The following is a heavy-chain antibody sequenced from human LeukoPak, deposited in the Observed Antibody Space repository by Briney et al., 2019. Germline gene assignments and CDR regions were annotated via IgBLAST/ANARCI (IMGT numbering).Heavy chain of an antibody. V-gene: IGHV4-30-4*01. CDR1: GGSISSGNYY. J-gene: IGHJ5*02. Sequence: SETLSLTCTVSGGSISSGNYYWSWIRQPPGKGLEWIGYIFYLGSTYYNPSLKSRVSISVNTFKNQFSLKLTAVTAADTAVYYCARKYSDHWFDPWGQGTLVTVSS. D-gene: IGHD3-16*01. CDR3: ARKYSDHWFDP. CDR2: IFYLGST.